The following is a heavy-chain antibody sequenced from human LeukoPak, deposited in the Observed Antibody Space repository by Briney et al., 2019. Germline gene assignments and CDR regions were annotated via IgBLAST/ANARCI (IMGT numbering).Heavy chain of an antibody. J-gene: IGHJ4*02. CDR1: GGSISSSDYY. CDR2: ISYSGYT. Sequence: SETLSLTCTVSGGSISSSDYYWSWIRQPPGKGLEWIGYISYSGYTNYNPSLKSRVTISPDTSKNRFSLDLSSVTAADTAVYYCARRSPYCGSDCYVFDYWGQGTLVTVSS. D-gene: IGHD2-21*02. V-gene: IGHV4-61*05. CDR3: ARRSPYCGSDCYVFDY.